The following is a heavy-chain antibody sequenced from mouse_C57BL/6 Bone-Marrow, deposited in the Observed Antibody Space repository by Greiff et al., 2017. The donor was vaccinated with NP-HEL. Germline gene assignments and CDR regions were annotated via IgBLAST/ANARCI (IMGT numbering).Heavy chain of an antibody. Sequence: VQLQQPGAELVMPGASVKLSCKASGYTFTSYWMHWVKQRPGQGLEWIGEIDPSAGYTNYNQKFKGKSTLTVDKSSSTAYMQLSSLTSEDSAVYYCARDDYYGSSYRFADWGQVTLVTVSA. J-gene: IGHJ3*01. D-gene: IGHD1-1*01. CDR1: GYTFTSYW. V-gene: IGHV1-69*01. CDR2: IDPSAGYT. CDR3: ARDDYYGSSYRFAD.